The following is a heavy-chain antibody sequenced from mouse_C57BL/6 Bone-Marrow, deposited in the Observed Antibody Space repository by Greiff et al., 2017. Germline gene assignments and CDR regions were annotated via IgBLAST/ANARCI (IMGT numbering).Heavy chain of an antibody. J-gene: IGHJ1*03. CDR3: ASITTVVDWYFDV. CDR2: IDPEDGET. D-gene: IGHD1-1*01. Sequence: VQLQQSGAELVKPGASVKLSCTASGFNIKDYYMHWVKQRTEQGLGWIGRIDPEDGETKYAPKFQGKATITADTSSNTAYLQLSSLTSEDAAVYYCASITTVVDWYFDVWGTGTTVTVSS. V-gene: IGHV14-2*01. CDR1: GFNIKDYY.